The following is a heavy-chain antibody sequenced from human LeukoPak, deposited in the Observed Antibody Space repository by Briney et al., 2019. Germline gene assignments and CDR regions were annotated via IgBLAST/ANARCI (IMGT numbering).Heavy chain of an antibody. CDR1: GYTFTSYG. Sequence: ASVKVSCKASGYTFTSYGISWVRQAPGQGLEWMGWISAYNGNTNHAQKLQGRVTMTTDTSTSTAYMELRSLRSDDTAVYYCARDLVYSRGDYGYYFDYRGQGTLVTVSS. D-gene: IGHD4-17*01. V-gene: IGHV1-18*01. CDR3: ARDLVYSRGDYGYYFDY. J-gene: IGHJ4*02. CDR2: ISAYNGNT.